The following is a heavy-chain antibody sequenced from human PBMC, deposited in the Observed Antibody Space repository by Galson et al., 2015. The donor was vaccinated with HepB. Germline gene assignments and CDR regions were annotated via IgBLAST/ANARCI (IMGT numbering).Heavy chain of an antibody. Sequence: TLSLTCTVSGGSISSGGYYWSWIRQHPGKGLEWIGYIYYSGSTYYNPSLKSRVTISVDTSKNQFSLKLSSVTAADTAVYYCARVAARRNFDYWGQGTLVTVSS. D-gene: IGHD6-6*01. CDR3: ARVAARRNFDY. CDR2: IYYSGST. V-gene: IGHV4-31*03. J-gene: IGHJ4*02. CDR1: GGSISSGGYY.